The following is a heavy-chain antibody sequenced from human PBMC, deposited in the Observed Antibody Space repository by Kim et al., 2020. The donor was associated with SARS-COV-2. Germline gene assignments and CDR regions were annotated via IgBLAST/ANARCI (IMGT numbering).Heavy chain of an antibody. CDR3: AKLGWSSSSPCDY. D-gene: IGHD6-6*01. Sequence: YADSVKGRFTISRDNSKNTLYLQMNSLRAEDTAVYYCAKLGWSSSSPCDYWGQGTLVTVSS. V-gene: IGHV3-23*01. J-gene: IGHJ4*02.